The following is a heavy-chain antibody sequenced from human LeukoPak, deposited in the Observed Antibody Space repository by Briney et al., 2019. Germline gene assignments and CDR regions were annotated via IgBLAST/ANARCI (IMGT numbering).Heavy chain of an antibody. D-gene: IGHD3-9*01. CDR2: IYYSGST. V-gene: IGHV4-31*03. CDR3: ARVITILTLGYAFDI. Sequence: HPSQTLSLTCTVSGGSISSGDYYWSWIRQPPGKGLEWIGYIYYSGSTYYNPSLKSRVTISVDTSKNQFSLKLSSVTAADTAVYYCARVITILTLGYAFDIWGQGTMVTVSS. CDR1: GGSISSGDYY. J-gene: IGHJ3*02.